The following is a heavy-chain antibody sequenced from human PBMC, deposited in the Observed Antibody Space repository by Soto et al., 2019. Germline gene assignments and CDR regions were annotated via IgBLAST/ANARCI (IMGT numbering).Heavy chain of an antibody. D-gene: IGHD2-15*01. V-gene: IGHV1-18*04. CDR1: GYTFTSYG. CDR3: ARIGYCSGGSCYHYYYYYGMDV. J-gene: IGHJ6*02. CDR2: ISAYNGNT. Sequence: ASVKVSCKAFGYTFTSYGISWVRQAPGQGLEWMGWISAYNGNTNYAQKLQGRVTMTTDTSTSTAYMELRSLRSDDTAVYYCARIGYCSGGSCYHYYYYYGMDVWGQGTTVTVSS.